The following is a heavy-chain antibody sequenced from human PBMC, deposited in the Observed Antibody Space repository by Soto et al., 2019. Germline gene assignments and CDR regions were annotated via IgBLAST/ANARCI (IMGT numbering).Heavy chain of an antibody. CDR2: ISASGGRT. CDR1: GFTFNSYA. V-gene: IGHV3-23*01. CDR3: AKDWDLLRAFDL. D-gene: IGHD1-26*01. J-gene: IGHJ3*01. Sequence: GWSLRLSCAASGFTFNSYAMSWVRQAPGKGLEWVSGISASGGRTYYADSVKGRFTISRDNSKNTMYLQMNSLRVEDTAVYKCAKDWDLLRAFDLWGQGTMVTVSS.